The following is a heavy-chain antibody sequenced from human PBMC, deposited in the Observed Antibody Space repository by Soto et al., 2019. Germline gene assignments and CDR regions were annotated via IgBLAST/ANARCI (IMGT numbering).Heavy chain of an antibody. V-gene: IGHV3-48*04. CDR3: ARVPDYDGDGYYMDV. CDR1: GFTFSRYS. CDR2: ISSSSNSI. Sequence: PGGSLRLSCAASGFTFSRYSMNWVRQAPGKGLEWVSYISSSSNSIYYADSVKGRFTVSRHNSENTVYLQMHSLTTDDSAVYYCARVPDYDGDGYYMDVWGKGTTVTVSS. D-gene: IGHD4-17*01. J-gene: IGHJ6*03.